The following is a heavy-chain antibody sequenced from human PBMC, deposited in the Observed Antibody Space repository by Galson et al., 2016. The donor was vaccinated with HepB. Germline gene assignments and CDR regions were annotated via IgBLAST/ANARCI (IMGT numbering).Heavy chain of an antibody. CDR2: ISYDGSNK. Sequence: SLRLSCAASGFTFSSYAMHWVRQAPGKGLEWVALISYDGSNKYYADSVKGRSTISRDNSKNALYLQMNSLRAEDTAVYYCARGGSPYDFWTPGAFDIWGQGTMVTVSS. D-gene: IGHD3/OR15-3a*01. V-gene: IGHV3-30-3*01. CDR3: ARGGSPYDFWTPGAFDI. CDR1: GFTFSSYA. J-gene: IGHJ3*02.